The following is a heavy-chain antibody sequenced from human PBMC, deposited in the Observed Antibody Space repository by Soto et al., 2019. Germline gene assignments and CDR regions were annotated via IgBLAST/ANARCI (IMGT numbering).Heavy chain of an antibody. D-gene: IGHD4-17*01. J-gene: IGHJ4*02. CDR3: ARQDYGAMDY. CDR1: GGSFSGYY. V-gene: IGHV4-34*01. Sequence: SETLSLTCAVYGGSFSGYYWSWIRQPPGKGLEWIGEINHSGSTNYNPSLKSRVTISVDTSKNQFSLKLSSVTAADTAVYYCARQDYGAMDYWGQGTLVTVS. CDR2: INHSGST.